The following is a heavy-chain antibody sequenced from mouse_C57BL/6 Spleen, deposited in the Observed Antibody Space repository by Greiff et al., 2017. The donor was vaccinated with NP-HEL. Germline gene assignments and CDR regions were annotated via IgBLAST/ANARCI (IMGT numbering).Heavy chain of an antibody. CDR2: INPNYGTT. CDR3: ARRGMDYDLGAFAY. D-gene: IGHD2-4*01. V-gene: IGHV1-39*01. CDR1: GYSFTDYN. J-gene: IGHJ3*01. Sequence: VQLQQSGPVLVKPGASVKISCKASGYSFTDYNLYWVKQSNGKSLEWIGVINPNYGTTSYNQKFKGKATLTVDQTSSTAYMQLNSLTSEDSAVYYCARRGMDYDLGAFAYWGQGTLVTVSA.